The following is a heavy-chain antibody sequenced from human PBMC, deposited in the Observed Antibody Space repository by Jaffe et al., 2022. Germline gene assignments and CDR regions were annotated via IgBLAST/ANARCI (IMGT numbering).Heavy chain of an antibody. J-gene: IGHJ5*02. CDR2: ITNSGGHT. D-gene: IGHD2-21*01. Sequence: ELQLLESGGGLVQPGGSLRLSCAASGFTFSNYAMTWVRQAPGKGLEWVSLITNSGGHTYYADSVKGRFAISRDNSRNTLYLQMNRLRAEDTAVYYCAKAPEMWWFDPWGQGTLVTVSS. CDR3: AKAPEMWWFDP. V-gene: IGHV3-23*01. CDR1: GFTFSNYA.